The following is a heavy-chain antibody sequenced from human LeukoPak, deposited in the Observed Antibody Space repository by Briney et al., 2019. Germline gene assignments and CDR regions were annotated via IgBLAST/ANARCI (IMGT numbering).Heavy chain of an antibody. CDR2: IKGDGSDK. J-gene: IGHJ6*03. CDR3: AKGGDPGSYYTSGRYYYYMDV. Sequence: GGSLRLSCAASGFTFSGYWMSWVRQAPGKGLEWVANIKGDGSDKYYVDSVKGRFTISRDNAKNSLYLQMNSLRAEDTAVYYCAKGGDPGSYYTSGRYYYYMDVWGKGTTVTVSS. V-gene: IGHV3-7*03. D-gene: IGHD1-26*01. CDR1: GFTFSGYW.